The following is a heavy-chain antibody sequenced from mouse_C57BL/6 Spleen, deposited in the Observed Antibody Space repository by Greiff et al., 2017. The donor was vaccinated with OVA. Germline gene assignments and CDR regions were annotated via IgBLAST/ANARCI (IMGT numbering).Heavy chain of an antibody. V-gene: IGHV1-53*01. J-gene: IGHJ2*01. CDR1: GYTFTSYW. CDR2: INPSNGGT. Sequence: QVQLQQSGTELVKPGASVKLSCKASGYTFTSYWMHWVKQRPGQGLEWIGNINPSNGGTNYNEKFKSKATLTVDKSSSTAYMQLSSLTSEDSAVYYCARGDYSKGYFDYWSQGTTLTVSS. CDR3: ARGDYSKGYFDY. D-gene: IGHD2-5*01.